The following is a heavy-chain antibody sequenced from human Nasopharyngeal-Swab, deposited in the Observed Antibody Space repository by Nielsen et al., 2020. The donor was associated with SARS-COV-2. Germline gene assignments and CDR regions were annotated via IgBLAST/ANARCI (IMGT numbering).Heavy chain of an antibody. V-gene: IGHV1-8*02. CDR3: ASSWELLLYAFDI. CDR2: MNPNSGNT. Sequence: ASVKVSCKASGYTFTSYGISWVRQAPGQGLEWMGWMNPNSGNTGYAQKFQGRVTMTRNTSISTAYMELSSLRSEDTAVYYCASSWELLLYAFDIWGQGTMVTVSS. J-gene: IGHJ3*02. D-gene: IGHD1-26*01. CDR1: GYTFTSYG.